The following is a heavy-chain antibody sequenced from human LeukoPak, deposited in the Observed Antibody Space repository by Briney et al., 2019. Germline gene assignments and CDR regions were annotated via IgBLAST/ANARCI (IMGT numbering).Heavy chain of an antibody. Sequence: GGSLRLSCAASGFTFSSYSMNWVRQAPGKGLEWVASISRNSTYIHYADSVKGRFTISRDNAKNSLYLQMNSLRAEDTAVYYCARGGCSSTSCYLFDYWGQGTLVTVSS. CDR3: ARGGCSSTSCYLFDY. CDR2: ISRNSTYI. J-gene: IGHJ4*02. V-gene: IGHV3-21*01. CDR1: GFTFSSYS. D-gene: IGHD2-2*01.